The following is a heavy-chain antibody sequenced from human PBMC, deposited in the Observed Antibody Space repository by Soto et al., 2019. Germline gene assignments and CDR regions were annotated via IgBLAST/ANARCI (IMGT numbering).Heavy chain of an antibody. Sequence: VQLLESGGALVQPGGSLRLSCEASGFTFRSYAMSWVRQAPGKGLEWVSAISDNGGNTYYPDSVRGRFTISRDNSKKTLLLQMNSVRAEDTAVYYCAKDFSYDSSGVLDYWGQGTLVTVSS. CDR2: ISDNGGNT. J-gene: IGHJ4*02. CDR1: GFTFRSYA. V-gene: IGHV3-23*01. D-gene: IGHD3-22*01. CDR3: AKDFSYDSSGVLDY.